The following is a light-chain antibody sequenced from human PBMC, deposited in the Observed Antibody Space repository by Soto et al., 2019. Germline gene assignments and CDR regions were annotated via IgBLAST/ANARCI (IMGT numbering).Light chain of an antibody. J-gene: IGLJ3*02. CDR1: SSNIGAGYD. CDR3: QSYDISLSAWV. Sequence: QSVLTQPPSVSGAPGQRVTISCTESSSNIGAGYDVHWYQQLPGTAPKLLIYGNSNRPSGVPDRFSGSKSGTSASLAITGLQAEDDADYYCQSYDISLSAWVFGGGTKLTVL. CDR2: GNS. V-gene: IGLV1-40*01.